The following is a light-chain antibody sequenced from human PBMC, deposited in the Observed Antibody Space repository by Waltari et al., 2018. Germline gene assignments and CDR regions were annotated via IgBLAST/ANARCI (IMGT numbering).Light chain of an antibody. V-gene: IGLV3-1*01. CDR2: QES. CDR1: QLGDKY. CDR3: QAWDSSTAWEV. J-gene: IGLJ2*01. Sequence: SYELTPPHSVSVSPGQTASITCSGDQLGDKYACWYQQKPGQSPVLLIYQESKRPSGIPERFSDSNTGNTATLTISGSQAMEEADYYCQAWDSSTAWEVFGGGTKLTVL.